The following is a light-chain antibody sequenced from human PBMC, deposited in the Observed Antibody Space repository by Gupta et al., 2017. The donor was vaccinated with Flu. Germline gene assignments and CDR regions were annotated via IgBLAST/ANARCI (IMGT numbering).Light chain of an antibody. V-gene: IGKV3-15*01. Sequence: EIVMTQSPATLSVSPGESATLSCRASQSVSGYLAWYQQKPGQAPRLLIYSASTRATGIPARFSGSGSGTEFTLTISSLQSEDFAVYYCQQYNNWPRTFGQGTKVEIK. CDR3: QQYNNWPRT. CDR1: QSVSGY. CDR2: SAS. J-gene: IGKJ1*01.